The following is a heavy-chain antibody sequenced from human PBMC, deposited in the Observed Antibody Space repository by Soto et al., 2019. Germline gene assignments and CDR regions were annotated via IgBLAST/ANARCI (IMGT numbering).Heavy chain of an antibody. J-gene: IGHJ6*02. CDR1: GGSISSGDYY. D-gene: IGHD3-3*01. CDR2: IYYSGST. Sequence: QVQLQESGPGLVKPSQTLSLTCTVSGGSISSGDYYWSWIRQPPGKGLEWIGYIYYSGSTYYNPSLKSRVTLSVATSKNQFSLKLSSVTAADTAVYYCARDKRITIFGVVIEGDPTDYYGMDVWGQGTTVTVSS. V-gene: IGHV4-30-4*01. CDR3: ARDKRITIFGVVIEGDPTDYYGMDV.